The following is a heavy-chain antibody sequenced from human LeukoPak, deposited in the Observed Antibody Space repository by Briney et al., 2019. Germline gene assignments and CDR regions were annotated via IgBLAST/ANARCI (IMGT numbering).Heavy chain of an antibody. Sequence: GGSLRLSCAASGFPFSSYAMSWVRQSPGKGLEWVSAISGGNGNTYYAYYADSVRGRFTISRDSSKNTLYLQMNSLRAEDTAVYYCAKFYDILTGYFDYWGQGTLVAVSS. CDR1: GFPFSSYA. CDR2: ISGGNGNTYYA. V-gene: IGHV3-23*01. D-gene: IGHD3-9*01. CDR3: AKFYDILTGYFDY. J-gene: IGHJ4*02.